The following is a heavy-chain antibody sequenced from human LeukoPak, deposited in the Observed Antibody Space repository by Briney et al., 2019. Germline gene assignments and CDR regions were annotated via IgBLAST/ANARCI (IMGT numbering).Heavy chain of an antibody. D-gene: IGHD2-2*01. J-gene: IGHJ5*02. V-gene: IGHV4-30-2*01. CDR1: GGSISTSGYS. Sequence: SETLSLTCAVSGGSISTSGYSWSWIRQPPGKGLEWIGYFHHSGSTYYNPSPKSRVTISVDRSKNQFSLRLTAVTAADTAVYYCATSTLTENWFDPWGQGTLVTVSS. CDR2: FHHSGST. CDR3: ATSTLTENWFDP.